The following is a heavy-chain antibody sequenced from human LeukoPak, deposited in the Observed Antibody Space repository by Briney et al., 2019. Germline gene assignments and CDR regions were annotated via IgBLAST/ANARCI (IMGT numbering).Heavy chain of an antibody. CDR1: GGSISSYY. V-gene: IGHV4-59*12. CDR2: IYYSGST. Sequence: SETLSLTCTVSGGSISSYYWSWIRRPPGKGLEWIGYIYYSGSTNYNPSLKSRVTISVDTSKNQFSLKLSSVTAADTAVYYCASTYGGPLIPDYWGQGTLVTVSS. CDR3: ASTYGGPLIPDY. J-gene: IGHJ4*02. D-gene: IGHD4-23*01.